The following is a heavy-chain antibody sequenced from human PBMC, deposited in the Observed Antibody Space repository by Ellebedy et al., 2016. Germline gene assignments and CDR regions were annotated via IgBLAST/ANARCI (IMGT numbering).Heavy chain of an antibody. V-gene: IGHV4-31*03. J-gene: IGHJ4*02. CDR2: IYYSGST. CDR3: ARVATGD. Sequence: SETLSLXXTVSGGSISSGGYYWSWIRKHPGKGQEWIGYIYYSGSTYYNPSLKSRVTISVDTSKNQFSLKLSSVTAADTAMYYCARVATGDWGQGTLVTVAS. D-gene: IGHD5-12*01. CDR1: GGSISSGGYY.